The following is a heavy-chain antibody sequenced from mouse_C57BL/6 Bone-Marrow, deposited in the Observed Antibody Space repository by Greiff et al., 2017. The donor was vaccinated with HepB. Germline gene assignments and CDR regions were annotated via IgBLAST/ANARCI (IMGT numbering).Heavy chain of an antibody. Sequence: EVKLMESGGGLVKPGGSLKLSCAASGFTFSDYGMHWVRQAPEKGLEWVAYISSGSSTIYYADTVKGRFTISRDTAKTTQFLQMTSLRSEDTAMYYCALLLRYWGQGTLVTVSA. CDR1: GFTFSDYG. J-gene: IGHJ3*01. CDR3: ALLLRY. D-gene: IGHD1-1*01. V-gene: IGHV5-17*01. CDR2: ISSGSSTI.